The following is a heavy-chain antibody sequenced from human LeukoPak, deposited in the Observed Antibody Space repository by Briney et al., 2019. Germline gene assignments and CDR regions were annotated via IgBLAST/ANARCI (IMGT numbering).Heavy chain of an antibody. V-gene: IGHV4-39*01. D-gene: IGHD6-13*01. CDR1: GGSISSSSYF. CDR2: MYYSGST. Sequence: SETLSLTCTVSGGSISSSSYFWGWIRQPPRKGLEWIGSMYYSGSTYYNPSLKSRVTISADTSKNQLSLKLSSVTAADTAVYYCARSMYSTNADSWGQGTLVTVSS. J-gene: IGHJ4*02. CDR3: ARSMYSTNADS.